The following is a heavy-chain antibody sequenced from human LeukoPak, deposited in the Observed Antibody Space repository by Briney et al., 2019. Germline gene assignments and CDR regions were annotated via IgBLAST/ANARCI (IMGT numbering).Heavy chain of an antibody. Sequence: GGSLRLSCAASGFTFSSNPMHWVRQAPGKGLEWVAVTSHDENNKYYADSVKGRFTISRDNSKNTLYLQMNSLRAEDTAVYYCATRRGGGPYYFDYWGQGTLVTVSS. V-gene: IGHV3-30*14. CDR2: TSHDENNK. J-gene: IGHJ4*02. D-gene: IGHD2-15*01. CDR1: GFTFSSNP. CDR3: ATRRGGGPYYFDY.